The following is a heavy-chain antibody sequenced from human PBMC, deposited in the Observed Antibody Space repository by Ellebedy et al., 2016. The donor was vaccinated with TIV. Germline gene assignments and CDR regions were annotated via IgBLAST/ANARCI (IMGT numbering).Heavy chain of an antibody. J-gene: IGHJ4*02. CDR1: GFCLSNSF. Sequence: GGSLRLSXAASGFCLSNSFMSWIRQAPGKGLEWVSTLTADGRSTYFADSVKGRFTISRDNSKNTVYLQMNSLRSEDTAVYYCRPGHYSDAWGQGTLGTVSS. CDR3: RPGHYSDA. CDR2: LTADGRST. V-gene: IGHV3-23*01.